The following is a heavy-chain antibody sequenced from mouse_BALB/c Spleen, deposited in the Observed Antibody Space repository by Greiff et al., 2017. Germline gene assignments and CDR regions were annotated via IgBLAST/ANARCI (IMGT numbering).Heavy chain of an antibody. CDR2: ISSGGSYT. CDR1: GFTFSSYG. J-gene: IGHJ4*01. V-gene: IGHV5-6*01. D-gene: IGHD2-4*01. CDR3: ARPFYYDNDGGAMDY. Sequence: EVQGVESGGDLVKPGGSLKLSCAASGFTFSSYGMSWVRQTPDKRLEWVATISSGGSYTYYPDSVKGRFTISRDNAKNTLYLQMSSLKSEDTAMYYCARPFYYDNDGGAMDYWGQGTSVTVSS.